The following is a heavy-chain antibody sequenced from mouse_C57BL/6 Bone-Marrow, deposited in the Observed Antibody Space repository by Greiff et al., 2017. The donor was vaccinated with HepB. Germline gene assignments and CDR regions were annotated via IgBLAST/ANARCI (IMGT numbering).Heavy chain of an antibody. J-gene: IGHJ3*01. CDR3: ARKDYDYAWLAY. CDR1: GYTFTDYY. Sequence: VQLKESGPELVKPGASVKMSCKASGYTFTDYYMHWVKQSHGKSLEWIGYIYPNNGGNGYNQKFKGKATLTVDKSSSTAYMELRSLTSEDSAVYYCARKDYDYAWLAYWGQGTLVTVSA. CDR2: IYPNNGGN. V-gene: IGHV1-34*01. D-gene: IGHD2-4*01.